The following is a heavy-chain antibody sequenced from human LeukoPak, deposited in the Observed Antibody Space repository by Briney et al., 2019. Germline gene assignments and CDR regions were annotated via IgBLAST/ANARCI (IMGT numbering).Heavy chain of an antibody. V-gene: IGHV3-23*01. CDR3: ANHFIIVGAIMAFDI. CDR1: GFTFSSYA. CDR2: ISGSGGST. J-gene: IGHJ3*02. Sequence: PGGSLRLSCAASGFTFSSYAMSWVRQAPGKGLEWVSAISGSGGSTYYADSVKGRFTISRDNSKNTLYLQMNSLRAEDAAVYYCANHFIIVGAIMAFDIWGQGTMVTVSS. D-gene: IGHD1-26*01.